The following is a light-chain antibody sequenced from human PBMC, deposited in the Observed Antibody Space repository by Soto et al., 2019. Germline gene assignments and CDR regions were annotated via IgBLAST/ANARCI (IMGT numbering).Light chain of an antibody. CDR3: QQRAKWPLT. V-gene: IGKV3D-20*02. J-gene: IGKJ4*01. CDR1: QSVSSTY. Sequence: EIVLTQSPGTLSLSPGQRATLSCRGSQSVSSTYLAWYQQKAGQGPTLLIYGASTRATGIPARFSGSGSGTDFTLTISSLEPEDFAIYYCQQRAKWPLTFGGGTKVDIK. CDR2: GAS.